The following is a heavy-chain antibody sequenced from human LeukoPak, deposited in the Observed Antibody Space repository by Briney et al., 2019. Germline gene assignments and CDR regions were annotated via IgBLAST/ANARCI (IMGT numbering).Heavy chain of an antibody. D-gene: IGHD3-22*01. CDR3: ARGGDYYDSSGYFDY. V-gene: IGHV1-18*01. Sequence: ASVKVSCKASGYTFTSYGISWVRQAPGQGLEWMGWISAYNGNTNYAQKLQGRVTMTTDTSTSTPYMELRSLRSDDTAVYYCARGGDYYDSSGYFDYWGQGTLVTVSS. CDR1: GYTFTSYG. CDR2: ISAYNGNT. J-gene: IGHJ4*02.